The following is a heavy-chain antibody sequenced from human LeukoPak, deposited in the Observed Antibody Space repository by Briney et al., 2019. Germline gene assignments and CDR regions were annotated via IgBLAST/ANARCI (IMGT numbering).Heavy chain of an antibody. Sequence: GASVKVSCKASGGTFSSYAISWVRQAPGQGLEWMGWMNPNSGNTGYAQKFQGRVTITRNTSISTAYMELSSLRSEDTAVYYCARLVVVAAKDYYYYMDVWGKGTTVTVSS. D-gene: IGHD2-15*01. J-gene: IGHJ6*03. CDR1: GGTFSSYA. V-gene: IGHV1-8*03. CDR3: ARLVVVAAKDYYYYMDV. CDR2: MNPNSGNT.